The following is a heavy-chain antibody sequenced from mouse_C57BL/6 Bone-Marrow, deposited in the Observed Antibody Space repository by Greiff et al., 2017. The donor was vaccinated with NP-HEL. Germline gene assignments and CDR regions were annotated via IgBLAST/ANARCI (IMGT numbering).Heavy chain of an antibody. J-gene: IGHJ3*01. CDR1: GYAFSSSW. CDR3: ARSGFHYGSSSPWFAY. D-gene: IGHD1-1*01. Sequence: QVQLQQSGPELVKPGASVKISCKASGYAFSSSWMNWVKQRPGKGLEWIGRIYPGDGDTNYNGKFKGKATLTADKSSSTAYMQLSSLTSEDSAVYFCARSGFHYGSSSPWFAYWGQGTLVTVSA. V-gene: IGHV1-82*01. CDR2: IYPGDGDT.